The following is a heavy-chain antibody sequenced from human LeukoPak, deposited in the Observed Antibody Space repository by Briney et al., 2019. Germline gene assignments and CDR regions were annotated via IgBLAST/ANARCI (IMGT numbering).Heavy chain of an antibody. D-gene: IGHD3-10*01. CDR2: INSDGSSI. CDR1: GFTFSSHW. CDR3: ARGDENYYGSGTYSPYDY. V-gene: IGHV3-74*01. J-gene: IGHJ4*02. Sequence: PGGSLRLSCVASGFTFSSHWIHWVRQAPGKGLVWISRINSDGSSISYADSVKGRFTVSRDDAKNTLYLQMNSLRGEDTAVHYCARGDENYYGSGTYSPYDYWGQGTLVTVSS.